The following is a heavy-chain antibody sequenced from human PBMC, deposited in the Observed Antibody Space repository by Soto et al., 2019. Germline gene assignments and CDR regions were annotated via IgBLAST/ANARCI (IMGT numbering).Heavy chain of an antibody. V-gene: IGHV4-61*01. CDR2: IYYTWTT. J-gene: IGHJ4*02. Sequence: ETLSLTCPVSGVSVSSSFFYWSWVRQPPGQRLEWIGYIYYTWTTNYNPSLASRVAMSVDTSKKQFTLNLRSLTAADTARYYCARITTSSGWSLFDSWGQGMLVTVYS. CDR1: GVSVSSSFFY. CDR3: ARITTSSGWSLFDS. D-gene: IGHD1-1*01.